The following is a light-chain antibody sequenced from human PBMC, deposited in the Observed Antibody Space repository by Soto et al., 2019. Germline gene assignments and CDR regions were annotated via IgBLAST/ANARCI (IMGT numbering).Light chain of an antibody. J-gene: IGLJ2*01. CDR2: YDS. CDR1: NIGSKS. CDR3: QVWDSSSDHPGV. V-gene: IGLV3-21*04. Sequence: SNELTQPPSVSVAPGKTARITCGGNNIGSKSVHWYQQKPGQAPVLVIYYDSDRHSGIPERFSGSNSGNTATLTISRVEAGDEADYYCQVWDSSSDHPGVFGGGTKLTVL.